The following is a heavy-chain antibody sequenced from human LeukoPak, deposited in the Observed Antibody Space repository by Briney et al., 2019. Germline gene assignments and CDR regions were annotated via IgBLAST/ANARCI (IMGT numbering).Heavy chain of an antibody. CDR2: IYYSGST. CDR3: ARSYDSSGYYGQGGFDP. V-gene: IGHV4-31*03. J-gene: IGHJ5*02. CDR1: GGSISSGGYY. Sequence: SETLSLTCTVSGGSISSGGYYWSWIRQHPGKGLEWIGYIYYSGSTHYNPSLKSRVTISVDTSKNQFSLKLSSVTAADTAVYYCARSYDSSGYYGQGGFDPWGQGTLVTVSS. D-gene: IGHD3-22*01.